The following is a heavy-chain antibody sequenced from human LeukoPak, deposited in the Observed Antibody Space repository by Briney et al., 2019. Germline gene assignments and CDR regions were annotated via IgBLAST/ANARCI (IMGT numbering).Heavy chain of an antibody. Sequence: SETLSLTCTVSGGSISSSSYYWGWIRQPPGKGLEWIGSIYYSGSTYHNLSLKSRVTISVDTSKNQFSLKLSSVTAADTAVYYCARAGGYSGYDLEVYYYYYMDVWGKGTTVTVSS. CDR3: ARAGGYSGYDLEVYYYYYMDV. J-gene: IGHJ6*03. CDR1: GGSISSSSYY. V-gene: IGHV4-39*07. D-gene: IGHD5-12*01. CDR2: IYYSGST.